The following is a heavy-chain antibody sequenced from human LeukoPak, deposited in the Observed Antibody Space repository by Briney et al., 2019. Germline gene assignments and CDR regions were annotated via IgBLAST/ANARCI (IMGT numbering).Heavy chain of an antibody. CDR3: ARVRVGSIAARPMLYYYYMDV. J-gene: IGHJ6*03. CDR2: ISGSGGNT. V-gene: IGHV3-21*01. Sequence: PGGSLRLSCAASGFTFSSYAMTWVRQAPGKGLEWVSGISGSGGNTYYADSVKGRFTISRDSAKNSLYLQMNSLRAEDTAVYYCARVRVGSIAARPMLYYYYMDVWGKGTTVTVSS. D-gene: IGHD6-6*01. CDR1: GFTFSSYA.